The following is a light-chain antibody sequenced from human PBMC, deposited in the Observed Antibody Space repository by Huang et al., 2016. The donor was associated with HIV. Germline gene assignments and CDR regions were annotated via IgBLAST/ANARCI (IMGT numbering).Light chain of an antibody. V-gene: IGKV3D-15*01. CDR1: QTVNNN. Sequence: EIVMTQSPATLSVFPGERATLSCRASQTVNNNLAWYQQKPGQAPRLLIYGAFTRATGMPVRFSASGSGTEFTLAISSLQSEDFAVYYCQQYNNWPPWTFGQGTKVEIK. CDR3: QQYNNWPPWT. J-gene: IGKJ1*01. CDR2: GAF.